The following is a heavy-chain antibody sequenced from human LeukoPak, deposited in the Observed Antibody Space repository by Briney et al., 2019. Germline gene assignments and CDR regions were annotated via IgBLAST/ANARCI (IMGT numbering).Heavy chain of an antibody. D-gene: IGHD6-13*01. CDR3: ARVRPGIAAAEVDY. V-gene: IGHV4-59*01. CDR1: GGSISTYY. J-gene: IGHJ4*02. CDR2: FYNTGST. Sequence: SSETLSLTCTVSGGSISTYYWSWIRQPPGKGLEWIGYFYNTGSTNYNPSLKSRLTISEDTSKNQFSLKLDSVTAADTAVYYCARVRPGIAAAEVDYWGQGTLVTVSS.